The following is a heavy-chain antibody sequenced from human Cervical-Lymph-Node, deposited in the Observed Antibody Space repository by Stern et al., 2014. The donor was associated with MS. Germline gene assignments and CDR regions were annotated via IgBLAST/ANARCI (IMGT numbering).Heavy chain of an antibody. V-gene: IGHV3-13*01. D-gene: IGHD4-17*01. Sequence: VQLVQSGGGLVQPGGSLSLSCAASGFTFSSYDMHWVRQATGNGLEWVSAIGTAGDTYYPGSVKGRFTISRENAKNSLYLQMNSLRAGDTAVYYCARDIGDYGMDVWGQGTTVTVSS. CDR1: GFTFSSYD. J-gene: IGHJ6*02. CDR3: ARDIGDYGMDV. CDR2: IGTAGDT.